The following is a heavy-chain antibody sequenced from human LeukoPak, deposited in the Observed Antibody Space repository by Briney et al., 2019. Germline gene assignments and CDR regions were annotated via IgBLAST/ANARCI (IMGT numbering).Heavy chain of an antibody. Sequence: PGGSLRLSRAASGFSFRSYSMDWVRQAPGKGLEWVSSITDSSSYISYADSVKGRFTISRDNAENSLFLQMNSLRPEDTAVYFCARDRLEGGETFDSWGQGTLVTVSS. D-gene: IGHD1-1*01. V-gene: IGHV3-21*01. CDR2: ITDSSSYI. CDR3: ARDRLEGGETFDS. J-gene: IGHJ4*02. CDR1: GFSFRSYS.